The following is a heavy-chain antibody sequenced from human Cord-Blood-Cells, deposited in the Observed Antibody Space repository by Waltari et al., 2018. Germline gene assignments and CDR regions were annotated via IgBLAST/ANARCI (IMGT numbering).Heavy chain of an antibody. V-gene: IGHV4-34*01. CDR1: GGSFSGYY. D-gene: IGHD5-18*01. CDR2: INHSGRT. CDR3: ARDSSNRGYSYGYDY. J-gene: IGHJ4*02. Sequence: QVQLQQWGAGLLKPSETLSLTCAVYGGSFSGYYWSWIRQPPGKGLEWIGEINHSGRTNYNPSLKSRVTISVDTSKNQVSLKLSSVTAADTAVYYCARDSSNRGYSYGYDYWGQGTLVTVSS.